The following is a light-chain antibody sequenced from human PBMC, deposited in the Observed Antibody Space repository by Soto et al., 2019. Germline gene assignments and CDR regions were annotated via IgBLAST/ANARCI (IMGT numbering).Light chain of an antibody. CDR1: SRDVGNYDL. CDR2: DVA. V-gene: IGLV2-8*01. J-gene: IGLJ2*01. Sequence: QSALTQPPSASGSPGQSVTISCTGTSRDVGNYDLVSWYQQHPGKAPKLILYDVAKRPSGVPARFSGSKSGNTASLTVSGLQADDESDYYCSSFAGNNNLFGGGTKLTVL. CDR3: SSFAGNNNL.